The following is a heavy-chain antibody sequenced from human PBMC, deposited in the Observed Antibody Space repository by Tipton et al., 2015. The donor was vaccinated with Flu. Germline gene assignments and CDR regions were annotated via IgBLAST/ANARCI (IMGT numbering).Heavy chain of an antibody. Sequence: TLSLTCTVSGGSITTSGYFWSWLRQPPGKGLEWIGSLYYSGGAHHNPSLTSRVAISGGTTNNHFSLKLTNVTAADTAVYFCARVIRMTMIRGIRDLYYFDFWGQGMLVTVSS. D-gene: IGHD3-10*01. CDR3: ARVIRMTMIRGIRDLYYFDF. CDR2: LYYSGGA. CDR1: GGSITTSGYF. J-gene: IGHJ4*02. V-gene: IGHV4-39*07.